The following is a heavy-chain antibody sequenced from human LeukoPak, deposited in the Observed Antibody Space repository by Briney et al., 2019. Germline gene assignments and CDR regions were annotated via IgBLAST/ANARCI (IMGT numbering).Heavy chain of an antibody. V-gene: IGHV4-4*09. CDR1: GGSFTSYY. J-gene: IGHJ4*02. Sequence: SETLSLTCTVSGGSFTSYYWSWIRQPPGKGLERIGYVYTSGNTNYNPTLKSRVTISVDTSTKQFSLKLSSVTAKDTAVYYCTRLLLGTTLDYWGQGNLVTVSS. CDR3: TRLLLGTTLDY. D-gene: IGHD1-26*01. CDR2: VYTSGNT.